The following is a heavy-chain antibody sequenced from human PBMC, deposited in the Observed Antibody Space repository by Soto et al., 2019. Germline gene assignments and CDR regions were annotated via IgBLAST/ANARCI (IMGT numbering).Heavy chain of an antibody. CDR3: AREDYGSAVYYYYGMDV. V-gene: IGHV3-21*01. D-gene: IGHD3-10*01. Sequence: GGSLRLSCAASGFTFSSYSMNWVRQAPGKGLEWVSSISSSSSYIYYADSVKGRFTISRDNAKNSLYLQMNSLRAEDTAVYYCAREDYGSAVYYYYGMDVWSQGTTVTVSS. CDR1: GFTFSSYS. CDR2: ISSSSSYI. J-gene: IGHJ6*02.